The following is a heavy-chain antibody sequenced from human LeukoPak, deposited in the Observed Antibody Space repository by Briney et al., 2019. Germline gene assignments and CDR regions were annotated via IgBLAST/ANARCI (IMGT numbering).Heavy chain of an antibody. Sequence: GRSLRLSCAASGFTFSSYGMHWVRQAPGKGLEWVAVISCDGSNKYYADSVKGRFTISRDISKNTLYLQMNSLRAEDTAVYYCATDDYYGSGSYSFDYWGQGTLVTVSS. D-gene: IGHD3-10*01. CDR1: GFTFSSYG. J-gene: IGHJ4*02. CDR3: ATDDYYGSGSYSFDY. V-gene: IGHV3-30*03. CDR2: ISCDGSNK.